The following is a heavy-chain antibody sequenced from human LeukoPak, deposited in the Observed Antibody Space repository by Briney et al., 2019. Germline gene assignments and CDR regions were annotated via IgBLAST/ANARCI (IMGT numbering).Heavy chain of an antibody. D-gene: IGHD2-8*01. CDR2: IKQDGSEK. Sequence: PGGSLRLSCAASGFTFSSYWMSWVRQAPGKGLEWVANIKQDGSEKYYVDSVKGRFTISRDNAKNSLYLQMNSLRAEDTALYYCARATGVVLMVYDYWGQGTLVTVSS. CDR1: GFTFSSYW. CDR3: ARATGVVLMVYDY. V-gene: IGHV3-7*03. J-gene: IGHJ4*02.